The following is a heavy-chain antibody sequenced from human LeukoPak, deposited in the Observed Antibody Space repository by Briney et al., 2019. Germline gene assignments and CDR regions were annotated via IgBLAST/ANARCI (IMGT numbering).Heavy chain of an antibody. J-gene: IGHJ4*02. CDR1: GFTFRGYA. V-gene: IGHV3-23*01. D-gene: IGHD2-15*01. CDR2: ISADSRT. CDR3: AKGSDIPPNGLTDY. Sequence: GGSLRLSCVASGFTFRGYAMYWVRQAPGRGLEWVSSISADSRTYDADSMEGRFTISRDNSKNTLYLQMTSLRAEDTALYYCAKGSDIPPNGLTDYWGQGTLVTVSP.